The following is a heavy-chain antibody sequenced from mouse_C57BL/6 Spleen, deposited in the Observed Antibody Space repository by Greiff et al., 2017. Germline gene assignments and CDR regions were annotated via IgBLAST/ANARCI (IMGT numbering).Heavy chain of an antibody. V-gene: IGHV1-80*01. CDR2: IYPGDGDT. CDR1: GYAFSSYW. Sequence: QVQLQQSGAELVKPGASVKISCKASGYAFSSYWMNWVKQRPGKGLEWIGQIYPGDGDTNYNGKFKGKATLTADKSYSTAYMQLSSLTSEDSAVYFCARSGKLKDFDYWGQGTTLTVSS. CDR3: ARSGKLKDFDY. J-gene: IGHJ2*01. D-gene: IGHD1-3*01.